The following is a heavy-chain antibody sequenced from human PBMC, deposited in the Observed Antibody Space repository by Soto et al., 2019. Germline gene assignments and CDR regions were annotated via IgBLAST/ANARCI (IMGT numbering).Heavy chain of an antibody. CDR2: VYYGGT. J-gene: IGHJ4*02. CDR1: GGSMSSNY. D-gene: IGHD4-4*01. Sequence: SETLSLTCTVSGGSMSSNYWSWIRQSPAKGLEWIGFVYYGGTNYNPSFESRVTMSVDTPKKQFSLELSDVTAADTAVYYCVSYRGAFYFDHWGQGTLVTVSS. CDR3: VSYRGAFYFDH. V-gene: IGHV4-59*01.